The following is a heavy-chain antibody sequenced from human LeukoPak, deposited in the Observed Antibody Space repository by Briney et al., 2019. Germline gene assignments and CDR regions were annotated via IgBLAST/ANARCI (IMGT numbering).Heavy chain of an antibody. D-gene: IGHD2-15*01. CDR3: ARLDIVVVVAALRAPNDY. CDR1: GGSISSSSYY. J-gene: IGHJ4*02. CDR2: IHYSGST. Sequence: SETLSLTCTVSGGSISSSSYYWGWIRQPPGKGLEWIGSIHYSGSTYYNPSLKSRVTISVDTSKNQFSLELSSVTAADTAVYYCARLDIVVVVAALRAPNDYWGQGTLVTVSS. V-gene: IGHV4-39*01.